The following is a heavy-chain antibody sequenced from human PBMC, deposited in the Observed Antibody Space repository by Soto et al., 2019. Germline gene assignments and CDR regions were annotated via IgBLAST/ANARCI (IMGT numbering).Heavy chain of an antibody. CDR3: ARSPAAGYCSGGSCYRGAEYFQH. V-gene: IGHV1-18*01. J-gene: IGHJ1*01. CDR2: ISAYNGNT. D-gene: IGHD2-15*01. Sequence: GASVKVSCKASGYTFTSYGISWVRQAPGQGLEWMGWISAYNGNTNYAQKLQGRVTMTTDTSTSTAYMELRSLRSDDTAVYYCARSPAAGYCSGGSCYRGAEYFQHWGQGTLVTVSS. CDR1: GYTFTSYG.